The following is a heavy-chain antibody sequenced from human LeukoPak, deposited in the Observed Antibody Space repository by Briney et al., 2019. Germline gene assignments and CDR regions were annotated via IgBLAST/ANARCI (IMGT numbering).Heavy chain of an antibody. Sequence: SETLSLTCTVSGGSISSGDYYWSWIRQPPGKGLEWIGYIYYSGSTYYNPSLKSRVTISVDTSKNQFSLKLSSVTAADTAVYYCARALGDRCSGGSCYRGYYYYYGMDVWGQGPTVTVSS. CDR1: GGSISSGDYY. V-gene: IGHV4-30-4*01. CDR2: IYYSGST. CDR3: ARALGDRCSGGSCYRGYYYYYGMDV. J-gene: IGHJ6*02. D-gene: IGHD2-15*01.